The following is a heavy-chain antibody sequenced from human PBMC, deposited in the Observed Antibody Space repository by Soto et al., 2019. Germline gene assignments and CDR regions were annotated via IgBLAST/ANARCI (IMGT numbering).Heavy chain of an antibody. CDR3: ARGAVGYCSSTSCYGLVWFDP. D-gene: IGHD2-2*01. CDR1: EGSNSRSRWS. V-gene: IGHV4-30-2*01. Sequence: PLQPHSVRWSVAEGSNSRSRWSTYHFKKQPGKCLEWIGYLYHSGSTYYNPSLKSRVTISVDRSKNQFSLKLSSVTAADTAVYYCARGAVGYCSSTSCYGLVWFDPWGQGTLVTVSS. CDR2: LYHSGST. J-gene: IGHJ5*02.